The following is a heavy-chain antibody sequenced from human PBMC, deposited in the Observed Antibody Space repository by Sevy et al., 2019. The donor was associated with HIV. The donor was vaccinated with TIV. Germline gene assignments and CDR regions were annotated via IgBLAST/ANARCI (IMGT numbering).Heavy chain of an antibody. J-gene: IGHJ5*02. V-gene: IGHV3-7*01. CDR3: ARGGWELLGGWFDP. Sequence: GGSLRLSCAASGFTFSSYWMSWVRQAPGKGLEWVANINQDGSEKYYVDSVKGRFTISRDNAKNSLYLQMNSLRAEDTAVYYCARGGWELLGGWFDPWGQGTLVTVSS. D-gene: IGHD1-26*01. CDR2: INQDGSEK. CDR1: GFTFSSYW.